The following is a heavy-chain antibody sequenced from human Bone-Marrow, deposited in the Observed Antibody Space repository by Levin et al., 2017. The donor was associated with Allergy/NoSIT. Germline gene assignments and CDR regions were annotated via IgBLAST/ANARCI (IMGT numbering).Heavy chain of an antibody. J-gene: IGHJ4*01. D-gene: IGHD3-10*01. CDR3: ARGDADGSGSYYGH. CDR2: ISAYTGNT. V-gene: IGHV1-18*01. Sequence: EASVKVSCTASGYTFNYYGIAWVRQAPGQGLEWMGWISAYTGNTNYAQKFQGRVSMTTDTSTSTAFMDLRRLRSDDTAVYYCARGDADGSGSYYGHWGQGTLVTVSS. CDR1: GYTFNYYG.